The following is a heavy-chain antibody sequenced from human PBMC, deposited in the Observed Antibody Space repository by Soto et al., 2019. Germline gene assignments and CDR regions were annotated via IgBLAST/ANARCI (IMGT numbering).Heavy chain of an antibody. CDR1: GYTFTSYV. J-gene: IGHJ6*03. CDR3: ARGTTVTTPYYYMDV. D-gene: IGHD4-4*01. V-gene: IGHV1-18*01. CDR2: ISAYNGYT. Sequence: ASVKVSCKTSGYTFTSYVISWVRQAPGQGLEWMGWISAYNGYTDYAQKLQGRVTMTTDTSTSTAYMELRSLRSDDTAVYYCARGTTVTTPYYYMDVWGKGTPVTSP.